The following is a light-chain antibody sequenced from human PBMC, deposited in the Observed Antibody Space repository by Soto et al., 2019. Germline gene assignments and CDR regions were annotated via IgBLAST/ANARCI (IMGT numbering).Light chain of an antibody. Sequence: DIVMTQSPDFLAVSLGERATINCKSSQSVLYRSNNKNYLAWYQQKPGQPPKLLIYWAFTRESGVPDRFNGSGSGTDFTLTISSLQAEDVAVYYCQQYYTTPFTFGPGTKVDVK. CDR2: WAF. J-gene: IGKJ3*01. CDR1: QSVLYRSNNKNY. V-gene: IGKV4-1*01. CDR3: QQYYTTPFT.